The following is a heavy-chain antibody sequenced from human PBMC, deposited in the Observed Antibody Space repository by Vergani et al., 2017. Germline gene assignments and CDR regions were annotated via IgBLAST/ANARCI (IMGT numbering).Heavy chain of an antibody. D-gene: IGHD3-10*01. CDR3: ARGGGEIDY. CDR2: TYYRSKWYT. Sequence: QVQLQQSGPGLVKPSQTLPLPCAIPGDSVSSNSATWIWIRQSPSRGIEWLGRTYYRSKWYTDYAVSVKSRITINPDTSKNQFSLQLNTVAPEDTAVYYCARGGGEIDYWGQGTLVTVSS. J-gene: IGHJ4*02. CDR1: GDSVSSNSAT. V-gene: IGHV6-1*01.